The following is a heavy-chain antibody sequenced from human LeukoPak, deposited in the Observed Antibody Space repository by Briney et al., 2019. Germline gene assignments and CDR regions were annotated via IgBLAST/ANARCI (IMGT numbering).Heavy chain of an antibody. CDR1: GYTFTGYY. D-gene: IGHD3-22*01. CDR2: INPNSGGT. CDR3: ARIGNYYDSSGYYDY. Sequence: GASVKVSCKASGYTFTGYYMHWVRQAPGQGLEWMGWINPNSGGTNYAQKFQGRVTMTRDTSISTAYMELSRLRSGDTAVYYCARIGNYYDSSGYYDYWGQGTLVTVSS. V-gene: IGHV1-2*02. J-gene: IGHJ4*02.